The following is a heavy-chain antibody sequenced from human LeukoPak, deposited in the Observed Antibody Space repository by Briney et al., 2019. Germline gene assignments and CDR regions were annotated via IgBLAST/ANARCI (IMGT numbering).Heavy chain of an antibody. Sequence: AGGSLRLSCAASGFTFDDYAMHWVRQAPGKGLDWVSLISWDGGSTYYADSVKGRFTISRDNSKNSLYLQMNSLRAEDTALYYCAKGDCSSTSCHFDYWGQGTLVTVSS. V-gene: IGHV3-43D*04. CDR3: AKGDCSSTSCHFDY. CDR2: ISWDGGST. J-gene: IGHJ4*02. CDR1: GFTFDDYA. D-gene: IGHD2-2*01.